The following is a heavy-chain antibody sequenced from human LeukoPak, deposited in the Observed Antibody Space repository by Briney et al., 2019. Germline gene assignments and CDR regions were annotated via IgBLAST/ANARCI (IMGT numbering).Heavy chain of an antibody. V-gene: IGHV3-30*02. J-gene: IGHJ4*02. CDR3: AKDRYYTSGSYFGYFDY. D-gene: IGHD3-10*01. CDR2: IRYDGSNK. CDR1: GFTFSTYG. Sequence: GGSLRLSCAASGFTFSTYGMHWVRQAPGKGLEWAAFIRYDGSNKYYEDSVKGRFTISRDNSKNTLYLQMNSLRAEDTAVYYCAKDRYYTSGSYFGYFDYWGQGTLVTVSS.